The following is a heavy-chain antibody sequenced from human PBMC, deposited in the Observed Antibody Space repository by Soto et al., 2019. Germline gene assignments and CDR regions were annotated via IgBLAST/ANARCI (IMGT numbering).Heavy chain of an antibody. CDR2: IYPGDSDT. CDR1: GYSFTNYW. CDR3: ARTAAAGKYYNGMDV. D-gene: IGHD6-13*01. Sequence: GVSMKISWKGSGYSFTNYWSGWVRKKPGKGLECMGIIYPGDSDTRYSPSFQGQVTISADKSISTAYLQWSSLKASDTAMYYCARTAAAGKYYNGMDVWGQGTTVTV. V-gene: IGHV5-51*01. J-gene: IGHJ6*02.